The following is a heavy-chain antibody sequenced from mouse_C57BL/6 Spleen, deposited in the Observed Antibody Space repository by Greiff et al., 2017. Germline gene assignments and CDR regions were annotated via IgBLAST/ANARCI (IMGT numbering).Heavy chain of an antibody. CDR3: ARGGGLPGCYAMDY. CDR1: GYTFTSYW. V-gene: IGHV1-69*01. J-gene: IGHJ4*01. D-gene: IGHD2-4*01. Sequence: QVQLQQPGAELVMPGASVKLSCKASGYTFTSYWMHWVKQRPGQGLEWIGEIAPSDSYTNYNQKFKGKSTLTVDKSSSTAYMQLSSLTSEDAAVYDCARGGGLPGCYAMDYWGQGTTVTVSS. CDR2: IAPSDSYT.